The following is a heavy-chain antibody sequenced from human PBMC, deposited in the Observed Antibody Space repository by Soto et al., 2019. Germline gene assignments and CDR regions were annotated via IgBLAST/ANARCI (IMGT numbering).Heavy chain of an antibody. CDR2: MNPNSGNT. CDR3: FVLLWFGELPRYYYYGMDV. J-gene: IGHJ6*02. CDR1: GYTFTSYD. Sequence: ASVKVSCKASGYTFTSYDINWVRQATGQGLEWMGWMNPNSGNTGYAQKLQGRVTMTRNTSISTAYMELSSLRSEDTAVYYCFVLLWFGELPRYYYYGMDVWGQGTTVTVSS. D-gene: IGHD3-10*01. V-gene: IGHV1-8*01.